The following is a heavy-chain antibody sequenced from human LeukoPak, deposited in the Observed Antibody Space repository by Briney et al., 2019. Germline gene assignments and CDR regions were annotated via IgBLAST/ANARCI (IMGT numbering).Heavy chain of an antibody. CDR1: GFTFSSYS. Sequence: GGSLRLSCAASGFTFSSYSMNWVRQAPGKGLEWVSYISSSGSTIYYADSVKGRFTISRDNAKNSLYLQMNSLRAEDTAVYYCARVYCSGGSCYSGGPYDYWGQGTLVTVSS. D-gene: IGHD2-15*01. V-gene: IGHV3-48*04. J-gene: IGHJ4*02. CDR3: ARVYCSGGSCYSGGPYDY. CDR2: ISSSGSTI.